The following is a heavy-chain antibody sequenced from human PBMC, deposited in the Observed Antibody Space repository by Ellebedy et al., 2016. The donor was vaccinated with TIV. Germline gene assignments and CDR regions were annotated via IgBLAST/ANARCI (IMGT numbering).Heavy chain of an antibody. Sequence: GGSLRLXXAASGFTFSSYAMSWVRQAPGKGLEWVSAISGSGGSTYYADSVKGRFTISRDNSKNTLYLQMNSLRAEDTAVYYCAKENIVVVVAALYNWFDPWGQGTLVTVSS. V-gene: IGHV3-23*01. CDR1: GFTFSSYA. CDR3: AKENIVVVVAALYNWFDP. D-gene: IGHD2-15*01. CDR2: ISGSGGST. J-gene: IGHJ5*02.